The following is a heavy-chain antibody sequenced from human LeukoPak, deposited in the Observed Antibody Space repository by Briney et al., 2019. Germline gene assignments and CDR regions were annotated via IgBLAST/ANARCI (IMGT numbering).Heavy chain of an antibody. J-gene: IGHJ6*03. CDR1: GGSFSGYY. CDR3: ARGRMAGTRLFYYYYYMDV. V-gene: IGHV4-34*01. CDR2: INHSGST. Sequence: SETLSLTCAVYGGSFSGYYWSWIRPPPGKGLEWIGEINHSGSTNYNPSLKSRVTISVDTSKKQFPLKLSSVTAADTAVYYCARGRMAGTRLFYYYYYMDVWGKGTTVTVSS. D-gene: IGHD1-1*01.